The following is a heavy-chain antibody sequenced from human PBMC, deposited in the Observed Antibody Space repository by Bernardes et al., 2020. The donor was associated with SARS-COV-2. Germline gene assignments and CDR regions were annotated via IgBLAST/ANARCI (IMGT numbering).Heavy chain of an antibody. V-gene: IGHV4-39*01. CDR3: ARPYYDSSGYNPYYFDY. D-gene: IGHD3-22*01. Sequence: SETLSLTCTVSGGSISSSSYYWGWILQPPGKGLEWIGSIYYSGSTYYNPSLKSRVTISVDTSKNQFSLKLSSVTAADTAVYYCARPYYDSSGYNPYYFDYWGQGTLVTVSS. J-gene: IGHJ4*02. CDR2: IYYSGST. CDR1: GGSISSSSYY.